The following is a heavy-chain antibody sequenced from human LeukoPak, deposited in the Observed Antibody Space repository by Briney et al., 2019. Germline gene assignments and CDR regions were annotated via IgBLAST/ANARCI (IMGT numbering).Heavy chain of an antibody. CDR2: IYTSGST. V-gene: IGHV4-61*02. Sequence: NTSETLSLTCTVSGGSISSGTYYWSWIRQPAGKGLEWIGRIYTSGSTNYNPSLKSRVTISVDTSKNQFSLKLSSVTAADTAVYYCARERASAGPFDYWGQGTLVTVSS. D-gene: IGHD6-13*01. CDR1: GGSISSGTYY. J-gene: IGHJ4*02. CDR3: ARERASAGPFDY.